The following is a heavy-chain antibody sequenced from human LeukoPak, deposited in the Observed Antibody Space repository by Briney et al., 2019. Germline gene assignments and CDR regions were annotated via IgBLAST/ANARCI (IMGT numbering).Heavy chain of an antibody. J-gene: IGHJ4*02. V-gene: IGHV3-7*01. CDR3: ARAMVWDHGDY. D-gene: IGHD1-14*01. CDR1: GFTFSSYG. Sequence: GGSLRLSCAASGFTFSSYGMHWVRQAPGKGLEWVANIKQDGSEKYYVDSVKGRFTVSRDNAKSSLYLQMNSLRAEDTAVYYCARAMVWDHGDYWGQGTLVTVSS. CDR2: IKQDGSEK.